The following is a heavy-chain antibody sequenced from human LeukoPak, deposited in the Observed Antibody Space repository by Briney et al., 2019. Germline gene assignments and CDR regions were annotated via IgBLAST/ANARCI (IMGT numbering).Heavy chain of an antibody. V-gene: IGHV3-73*01. D-gene: IGHD6-13*01. J-gene: IGHJ4*02. CDR1: GFTFSGSA. Sequence: GGSLTLSCAASGFTFSGSAMHWVRQASGKGLEWLGRIRSKADSYTTAYAASVKGRLIVSRDDSKNTAYLQMNSLKTEDTAVYYCRAAADLNDYWGQGTLVTVSS. CDR3: RAAADLNDY. CDR2: IRSKADSYTT.